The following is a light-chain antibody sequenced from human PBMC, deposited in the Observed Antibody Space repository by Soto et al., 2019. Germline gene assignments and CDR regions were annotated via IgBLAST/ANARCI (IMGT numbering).Light chain of an antibody. J-gene: IGKJ1*01. CDR3: QQYNSYSPRT. CDR1: QSISSW. V-gene: IGKV1-5*01. Sequence: DIQMTQSPSTLSASVGDRVTITCRASQSISSWLAWYQQKPGKAPKLLIYDASSLESGVPSRFSGSGSATEFTLNISSLQPDDFATYYCQQYNSYSPRTFGQGTKVEIK. CDR2: DAS.